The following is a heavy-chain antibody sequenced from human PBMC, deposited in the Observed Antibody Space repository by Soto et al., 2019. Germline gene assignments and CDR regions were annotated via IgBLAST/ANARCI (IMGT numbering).Heavy chain of an antibody. CDR3: AKDLEGLLDPFDI. CDR2: ISGSGGST. J-gene: IGHJ3*02. D-gene: IGHD1-1*01. Sequence: EVQLLESGGGLIQPGGSLRLSCAASEFTFRCNAMSWVRQAPGKGLEWVSSISGSGGSTFYADSVKGRVTISRDNSKNTLYLQMNSLRAEDTAVYYCAKDLEGLLDPFDIWGQGTMVTVSS. V-gene: IGHV3-23*01. CDR1: EFTFRCNA.